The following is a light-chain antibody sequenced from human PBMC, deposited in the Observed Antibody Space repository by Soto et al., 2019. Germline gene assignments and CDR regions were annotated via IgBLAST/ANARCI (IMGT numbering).Light chain of an antibody. Sequence: EIVLTQSPATLSLSPGERATLSCRASQTFSSHLAWYQQKPGQAPRLLIYDASKRATGIPARFSGRGSGTDSTLTVSILEPEDFAVYFCQQRSDWPPVITFGQGTRLEIK. CDR2: DAS. CDR3: QQRSDWPPVIT. CDR1: QTFSSH. V-gene: IGKV3-11*01. J-gene: IGKJ5*01.